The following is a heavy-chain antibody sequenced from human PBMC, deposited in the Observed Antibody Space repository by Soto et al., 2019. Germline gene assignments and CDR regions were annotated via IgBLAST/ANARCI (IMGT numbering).Heavy chain of an antibody. V-gene: IGHV4-31*03. CDR3: ARDKLNGYTWFDP. J-gene: IGHJ5*02. Sequence: PSETLSLTCTVSGGSISSGGYYWSWIRQHPGKGLEWIGYIYYSGSTYYNPSLKSRVTISVDTSKNQFSLKLSSVTAADTAVYYCARDKLNGYTWFDPWGQGTLVTVSS. D-gene: IGHD1-7*01. CDR1: GGSISSGGYY. CDR2: IYYSGST.